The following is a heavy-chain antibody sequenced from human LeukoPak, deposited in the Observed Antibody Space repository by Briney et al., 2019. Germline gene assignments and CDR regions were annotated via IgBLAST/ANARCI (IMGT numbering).Heavy chain of an antibody. CDR2: LNPNSGGT. V-gene: IGHV1-2*02. J-gene: IGHJ4*02. CDR3: ARRYGSETYEFSLQY. Sequence: ASVKVSCKASGYTFTGYNMHWVGQAPGQGLEWMGWLNPNSGGTNYAQKFQGRVTMTRDTSISTAYMELSSLRSDDTAVYYCARRYGSETYEFSLQYWGQGTLVTVSS. CDR1: GYTFTGYN. D-gene: IGHD3-10*01.